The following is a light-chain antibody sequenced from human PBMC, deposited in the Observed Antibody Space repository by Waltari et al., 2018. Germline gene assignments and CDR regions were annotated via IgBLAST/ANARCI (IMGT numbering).Light chain of an antibody. V-gene: IGKV1-12*01. CDR3: LQVNSFPRT. CDR1: QGISSR. Sequence: DIQMSQSPSSVSASVGDRVTITCRASQGISSRLAWYQQKPGKAPQLLISDASSLHSGVPSRFSGSGSGTDFTLTISSLRPEDFATYYCLQVNSFPRTFGQGTKVEVK. CDR2: DAS. J-gene: IGKJ1*01.